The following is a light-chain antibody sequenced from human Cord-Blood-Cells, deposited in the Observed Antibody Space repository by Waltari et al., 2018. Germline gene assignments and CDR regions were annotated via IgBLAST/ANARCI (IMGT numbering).Light chain of an antibody. CDR1: QSISSW. CDR2: KAS. J-gene: IGKJ1*01. V-gene: IGKV1-5*03. Sequence: DIQMTQSPSTLSASVGDRVTITCRASQSISSWLAWYQQKPGKDPKVLIYKASSLESVVTSRFSGSGSGTEFTLTISSLQPDDFATYYCQQYNSYSWTFGQGTKVEIK. CDR3: QQYNSYSWT.